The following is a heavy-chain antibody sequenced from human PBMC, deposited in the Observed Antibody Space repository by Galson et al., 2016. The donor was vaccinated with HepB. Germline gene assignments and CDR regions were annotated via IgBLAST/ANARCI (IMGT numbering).Heavy chain of an antibody. CDR2: INQDGSKE. J-gene: IGHJ4*02. V-gene: IGHV3-7*03. CDR3: ATGDDFWTGYPHYFDS. CDR1: GFTLSTYW. Sequence: SLRLSCAASGFTLSTYWMSWVRQAPGKGLEWVANINQDGSKEYYVESVRGRFTISRDNAENSLYLQMNSLRSEETAVYFCATGDDFWTGYPHYFDSWGQGTLVTVSS. D-gene: IGHD3/OR15-3a*01.